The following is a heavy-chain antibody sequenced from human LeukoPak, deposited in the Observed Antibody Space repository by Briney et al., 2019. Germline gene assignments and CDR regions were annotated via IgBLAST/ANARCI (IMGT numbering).Heavy chain of an antibody. CDR1: GFTFHDYA. D-gene: IGHD6-13*01. J-gene: IGHJ6*02. CDR3: ARTTLPYSSTWPVYYYAMDV. V-gene: IGHV3-9*01. CDR2: ISWNSGTL. Sequence: GGSLRLSCAASGFTFHDYATHWVRQAPGKGPEWVSGISWNSGTLGYADSAKGRFTISRDNAENSLYLQMNTLRTEDTALYYCARTTLPYSSTWPVYYYAMDVWGQGATVTVSS.